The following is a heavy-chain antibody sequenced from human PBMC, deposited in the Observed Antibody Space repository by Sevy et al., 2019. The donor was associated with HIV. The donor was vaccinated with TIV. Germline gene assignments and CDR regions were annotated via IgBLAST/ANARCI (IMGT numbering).Heavy chain of an antibody. CDR1: GFTFSSYG. D-gene: IGHD3-9*01. CDR2: IWYDGSNK. J-gene: IGHJ6*02. CDR3: ASGLKADILTGNYHGMDV. V-gene: IGHV3-33*01. Sequence: GGSLRLSCAASGFTFSSYGMHWVRQAPGKGLEWVAVIWYDGSNKYYADSVKGRFTISRDNSKNTLYLQMNSLRAEDTAVYYCASGLKADILTGNYHGMDVWGQGTTVTVSS.